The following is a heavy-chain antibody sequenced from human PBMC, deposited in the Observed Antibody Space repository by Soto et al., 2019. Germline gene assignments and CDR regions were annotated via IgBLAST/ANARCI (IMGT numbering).Heavy chain of an antibody. Sequence: QVQLVESGGGVVQPGRSLRLSCAASGFTFSSYGMHWVRQAPGKGLEWVAVIWYDGSNKYYADSVKGRFTISRDNSKNTLYLQLNSPRAEDTAVYYCARYDWGGSWGQGTLVTVSS. V-gene: IGHV3-33*01. CDR2: IWYDGSNK. CDR3: ARYDWGGS. CDR1: GFTFSSYG. D-gene: IGHD2-21*01. J-gene: IGHJ5*02.